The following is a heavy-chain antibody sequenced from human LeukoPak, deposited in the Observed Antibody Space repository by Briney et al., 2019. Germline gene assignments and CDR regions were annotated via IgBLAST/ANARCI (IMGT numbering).Heavy chain of an antibody. J-gene: IGHJ4*02. CDR2: IRQDGDTK. CDR1: GFPFNAYW. CDR3: ARSLPYGTTWYGRSDF. D-gene: IGHD6-13*01. V-gene: IGHV3-7*03. Sequence: GGSLRLSCAASGFPFNAYWMTWVRQAPGKGLEWVANIRQDGDTKYYVDSVKGRFTISRDNAMNSLYLQMNSLRAEDTAVYYCARSLPYGTTWYGRSDFWGQGTLVTVSS.